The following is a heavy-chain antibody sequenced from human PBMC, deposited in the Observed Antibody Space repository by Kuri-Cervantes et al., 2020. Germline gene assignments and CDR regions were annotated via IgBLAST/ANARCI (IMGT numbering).Heavy chain of an antibody. Sequence: GGSLRLSCAASGFTFSSYGMHWVRQAPGKGLEWVAVISYDGSNKYYADSVKGRFTISRDNSKNSLYLQMNSLRTEDTALYYCVYGSFDYWGQGTLVTVSS. CDR3: VYGSFDY. J-gene: IGHJ4*02. V-gene: IGHV3-30*03. D-gene: IGHD3-10*01. CDR2: ISYDGSNK. CDR1: GFTFSSYG.